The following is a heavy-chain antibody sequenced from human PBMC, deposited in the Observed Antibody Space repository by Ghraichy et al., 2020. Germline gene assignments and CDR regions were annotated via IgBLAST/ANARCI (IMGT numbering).Heavy chain of an antibody. Sequence: GSLRLSCTVSGASINSGSYYWVWIRQPPGKGLEWIGSIHHSGTTYFNPSLKSRVIISVDMPKNQFSLNLTSVTAADTALYFCARDHQLQPYACYYGMDVWGQGTTVTVSS. CDR3: ARDHQLQPYACYYGMDV. J-gene: IGHJ6*02. CDR1: GASINSGSYY. CDR2: IHHSGTT. V-gene: IGHV4-39*02. D-gene: IGHD2-2*01.